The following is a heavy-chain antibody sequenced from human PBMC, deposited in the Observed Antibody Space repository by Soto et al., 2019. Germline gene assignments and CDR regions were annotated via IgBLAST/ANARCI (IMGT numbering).Heavy chain of an antibody. Sequence: GGSLILSCAASGFTFSSYGMHGVRQAPGKGLEWVAVIWYDGSNKYYADSVKGRFTISRDNSKNTLYLQMNSLRAEDTAVYYCAREEQWLVCDYYYGMDVWGQGTTVTVSS. CDR1: GFTFSSYG. CDR2: IWYDGSNK. J-gene: IGHJ6*02. V-gene: IGHV3-33*01. D-gene: IGHD6-19*01. CDR3: AREEQWLVCDYYYGMDV.